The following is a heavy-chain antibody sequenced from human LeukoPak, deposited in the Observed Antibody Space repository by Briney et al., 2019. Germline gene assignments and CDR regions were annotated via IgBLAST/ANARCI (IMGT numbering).Heavy chain of an antibody. CDR1: GFTFSTYS. CDR2: ISSSSSYI. V-gene: IGHV3-21*01. D-gene: IGHD6-13*01. CDR3: AREIAAAGTFRFDP. J-gene: IGHJ5*02. Sequence: PGGSLRLSCAASGFTFSTYSINWVRQAPGKGLEWVSSISSSSSYIYYADSVKGRFTISRDNAKNSLYLQMNSLRAEDTAVYYCAREIAAAGTFRFDPWGQGTLVTVSS.